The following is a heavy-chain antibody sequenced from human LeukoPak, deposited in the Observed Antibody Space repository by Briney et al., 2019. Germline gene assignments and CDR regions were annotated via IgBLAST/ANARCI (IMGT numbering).Heavy chain of an antibody. Sequence: GGSLRLSCAASGFSFSRFGMSWVRQAPGKGLEWVSGISGNVGSTFYADSVKGRFTISRDNSKKTLYLQMNSLRAEDTAVYYCAKVRVVFNWNYAYYFDSWGQGTLVTVSS. CDR2: ISGNVGST. V-gene: IGHV3-23*01. CDR1: GFSFSRFG. CDR3: AKVRVVFNWNYAYYFDS. J-gene: IGHJ4*02. D-gene: IGHD1-7*01.